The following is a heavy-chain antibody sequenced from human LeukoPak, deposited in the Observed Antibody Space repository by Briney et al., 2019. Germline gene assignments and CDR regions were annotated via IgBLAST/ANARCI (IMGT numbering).Heavy chain of an antibody. Sequence: GESLKISCKGSGYSFSNSWIGWVRQMPGKGLDWMGIIYPGDSDTRYSPSFQGQVTISADKPINTAYLQWSSLKASDTAMYYCARLSDRNWGHPPDFWGQGTLVTVSS. J-gene: IGHJ4*02. V-gene: IGHV5-51*01. CDR2: IYPGDSDT. CDR1: GYSFSNSW. CDR3: ARLSDRNWGHPPDF. D-gene: IGHD7-27*01.